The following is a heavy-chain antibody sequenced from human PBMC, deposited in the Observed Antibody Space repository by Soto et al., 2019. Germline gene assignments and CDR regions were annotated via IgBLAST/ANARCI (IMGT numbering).Heavy chain of an antibody. V-gene: IGHV4-4*02. CDR2: VFHTGTT. J-gene: IGHJ4*02. CDR1: GDSVSSPYY. CDR3: ARSAGWYAVHS. D-gene: IGHD6-19*01. Sequence: HVQLQESGPGLVKPSGTLSLTCAVSGDSVSSPYYWCWVRQPPGKGLEWIGEVFHTGTTSYNPSLRSRVTISMDKSINQFSLDLSSVTDADTAVYYCARSAGWYAVHSWGPGTRVIVSS.